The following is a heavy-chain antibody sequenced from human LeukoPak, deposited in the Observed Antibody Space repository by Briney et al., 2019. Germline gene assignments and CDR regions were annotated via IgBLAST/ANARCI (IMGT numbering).Heavy chain of an antibody. CDR2: ISAYNGNT. V-gene: IGHV1-18*01. CDR3: ARDPYGGGTYYYGMDV. Sequence: ASVKVSCKASGYTFTSYGISWVRQAPGQGLEWTGWISAYNGNTNYAQKLQGRVTMTTDTSTSTAYMELRSLRSDDTAVYYCARDPYGGGTYYYGMDVWGQGTTVTVSS. J-gene: IGHJ6*02. CDR1: GYTFTSYG. D-gene: IGHD4-23*01.